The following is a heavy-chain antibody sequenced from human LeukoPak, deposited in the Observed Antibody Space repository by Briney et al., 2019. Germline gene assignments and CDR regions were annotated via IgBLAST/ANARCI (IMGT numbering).Heavy chain of an antibody. V-gene: IGHV3-48*01. CDR1: GSTFSSYS. J-gene: IGHJ4*02. CDR2: ISSSSSTI. Sequence: GGSLRLSCAASGSTFSSYSMNWVRQAPGKGLEWVSYISSSSSTIYYADSVKGRFTISRDNAKNSLYLQMNSLRAEDTAVYYCARASYDSDFWSGYYTRWGQGTLVTVSS. CDR3: ARASYDSDFWSGYYTR. D-gene: IGHD3-3*01.